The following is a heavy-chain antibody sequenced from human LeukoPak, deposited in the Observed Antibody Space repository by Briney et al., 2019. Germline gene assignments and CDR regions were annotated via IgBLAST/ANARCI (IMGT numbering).Heavy chain of an antibody. CDR3: ARWDSFGSGVDC. CDR1: GFTFSTYT. CDR2: ITTSSNTK. V-gene: IGHV3-48*01. J-gene: IGHJ4*02. Sequence: GGSLRLTCAASGFTFSTYTMNWVRQAPGKGLEWVSYITTSSNTKLYADSVRGRFTISRDNAKNSLYLQMNSLRAEDTAVYYCARWDSFGSGVDCWGQGTLVTVSS. D-gene: IGHD3-10*01.